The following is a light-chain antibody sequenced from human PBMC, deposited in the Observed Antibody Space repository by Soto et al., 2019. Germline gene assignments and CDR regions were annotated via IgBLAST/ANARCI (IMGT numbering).Light chain of an antibody. V-gene: IGKV3-20*01. Sequence: EIVLKQSPATLSLSPGERATLSCRASQSVRSYLAWYQQTPGKAPRLLVYGASNRETGIPDRFSCSGAGTACTRTISRLEHDDVSVASCQQHGTSPITFCQGTRLEIK. CDR2: GAS. CDR1: QSVRSY. J-gene: IGKJ5*01. CDR3: QQHGTSPIT.